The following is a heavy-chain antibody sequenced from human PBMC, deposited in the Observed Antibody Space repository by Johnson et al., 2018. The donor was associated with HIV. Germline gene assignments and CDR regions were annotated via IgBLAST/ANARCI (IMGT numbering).Heavy chain of an antibody. J-gene: IGHJ3*02. Sequence: EVQVVESGGGLVQPGGSLRLSCEASGFTFSNVWMSWVRQAPGKGLEWVANIKQDGSEKYYVDSVKGRFTISRDNAKNSLYLQMNNLRAEDTAVYYCVRDDGSNYEAFDIWGQGTMVTVSS. CDR2: IKQDGSEK. V-gene: IGHV3-7*03. D-gene: IGHD4-11*01. CDR1: GFTFSNVW. CDR3: VRDDGSNYEAFDI.